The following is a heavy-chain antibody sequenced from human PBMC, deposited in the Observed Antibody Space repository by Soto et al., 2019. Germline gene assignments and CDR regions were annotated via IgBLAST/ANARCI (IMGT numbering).Heavy chain of an antibody. Sequence: WGSLRLSCGVSGFTVTSNGVIFFRHSPGKGLEWVSAISPNGQGIWYADSVKGRFTISRDISRNTVFLQMDSLRAEDTAVYYCAKDRQYPRDYFHYWGQGTLVTVSS. D-gene: IGHD4-4*01. CDR2: ISPNGQGI. CDR3: AKDRQYPRDYFHY. V-gene: IGHV3-23*01. J-gene: IGHJ4*02. CDR1: GFTVTSNG.